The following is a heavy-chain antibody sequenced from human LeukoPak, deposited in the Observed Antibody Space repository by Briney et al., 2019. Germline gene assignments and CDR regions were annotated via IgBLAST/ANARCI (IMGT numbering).Heavy chain of an antibody. V-gene: IGHV4-38-2*02. Sequence: PSETLSLTCTVSGYSISSGYYWGWIRQPPGKGLEWIGSIYHSGSTYYNPSLKSRVTISVDKSKNQFSLKLSSVTAADTAVYYCARAHTHYYVSMNWFDPWGQGTLVTVSS. J-gene: IGHJ5*02. CDR2: IYHSGST. D-gene: IGHD3-10*02. CDR3: ARAHTHYYVSMNWFDP. CDR1: GYSISSGYY.